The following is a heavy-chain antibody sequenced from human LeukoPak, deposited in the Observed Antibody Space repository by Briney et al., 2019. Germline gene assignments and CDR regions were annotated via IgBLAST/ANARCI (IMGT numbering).Heavy chain of an antibody. V-gene: IGHV3-30-3*01. CDR3: ARDRPSDYYGMDV. CDR1: GFTFSSYA. J-gene: IGHJ6*02. Sequence: GGSLRLSCAASGFTFSSYAMHWVRQAPGKGLEWVAVISYDGSNKYYADSVKGRFTISRDNSKNTLYLQMNSLRAEDTAVYYCARDRPSDYYGMDVWGQGITVTVSS. CDR2: ISYDGSNK.